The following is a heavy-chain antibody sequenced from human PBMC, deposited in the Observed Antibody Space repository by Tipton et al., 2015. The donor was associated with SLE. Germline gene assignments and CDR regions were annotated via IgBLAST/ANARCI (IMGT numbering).Heavy chain of an antibody. CDR1: GGSVSSGSYH. CDR2: IYYSGST. CDR3: ARAAFGEPVDY. Sequence: TLSLTCTVSGGSVSSGSYHWSWIRQPPGKGLEWIGYIYYSGSTHYNPSLKSRVTISVDTSNYQFSLKVSSVTAADTAVYFCARAAFGEPVDYWGQGTLVTVSS. D-gene: IGHD2-21*01. J-gene: IGHJ4*02. V-gene: IGHV4-61*01.